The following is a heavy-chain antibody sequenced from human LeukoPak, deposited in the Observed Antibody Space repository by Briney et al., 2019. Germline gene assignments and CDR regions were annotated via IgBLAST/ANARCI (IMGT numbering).Heavy chain of an antibody. J-gene: IGHJ4*02. Sequence: SETLSLTCAVYGGSFSGYYWSWIRQPPGKGLEWIGGINHSGSTNYNPSLKSRVTISVDTSKNQFSLKMSSVTAADTAVYYCARRSGSYYMAWGQGTLVTVSS. CDR3: ARRSGSYYMA. V-gene: IGHV4-34*01. D-gene: IGHD3-10*01. CDR1: GGSFSGYY. CDR2: INHSGST.